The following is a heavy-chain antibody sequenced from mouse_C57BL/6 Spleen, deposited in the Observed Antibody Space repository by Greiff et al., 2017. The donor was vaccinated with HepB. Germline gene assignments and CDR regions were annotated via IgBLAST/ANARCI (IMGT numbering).Heavy chain of an antibody. CDR2: IYPGGGYT. J-gene: IGHJ3*01. Sequence: QVQLQQSGAEVVRPGTSVKMSCKASGYTFTNYWIGWAKQRPGHGLEWIGDIYPGGGYTNYNEKFKGKATLTTDKSSSTAYMQFSSLTSEDSAIYYCARDYYGSSFAWFAYWGQGTLVTVSA. V-gene: IGHV1-63*01. D-gene: IGHD1-1*01. CDR3: ARDYYGSSFAWFAY. CDR1: GYTFTNYW.